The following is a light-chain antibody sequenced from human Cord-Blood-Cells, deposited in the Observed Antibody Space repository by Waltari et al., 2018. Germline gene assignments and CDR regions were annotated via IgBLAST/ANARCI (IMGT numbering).Light chain of an antibody. V-gene: IGKV3-20*01. CDR3: QQYGRLLKLLP. Sequence: LLNYGASSRATGIPDRFSGSGSATDFTLNISRLEPDDFAVYYCQQYGRLLKLLPFGGGTKVEI. CDR2: GAS. J-gene: IGKJ4*01.